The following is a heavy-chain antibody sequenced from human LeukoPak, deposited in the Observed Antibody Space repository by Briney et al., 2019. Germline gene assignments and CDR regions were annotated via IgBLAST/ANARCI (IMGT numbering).Heavy chain of an antibody. Sequence: SETLSLTCTVSGGSISSGDYYWSWIRQPPGKGLEWIGYIYYSGSTYYNPSLKSRVTISVDTSKNQFSLKLSSVTAANTAVYYCARGYWGGAFDIWGQGTMVTVSS. J-gene: IGHJ3*02. D-gene: IGHD2-8*02. CDR1: GGSISSGDYY. CDR2: IYYSGST. V-gene: IGHV4-30-4*08. CDR3: ARGYWGGAFDI.